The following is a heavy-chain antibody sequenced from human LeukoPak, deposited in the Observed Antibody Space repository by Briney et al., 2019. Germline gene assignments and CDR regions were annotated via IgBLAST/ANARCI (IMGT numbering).Heavy chain of an antibody. CDR1: GYTFTSYY. V-gene: IGHV1-46*01. J-gene: IGHJ4*02. CDR2: INPSGGST. D-gene: IGHD6-19*01. CDR3: ARASPPPYSSGWYEEVYFDY. Sequence: GASVKVSCKASGYTFTSYYMHWVRQAPGQGLEWMGIINPSGGSTSYAQKFQGRVTMTRDTSTSTVYMELSSLRSEDTAVYYCARASPPPYSSGWYEEVYFDYWGQGTLVTVSS.